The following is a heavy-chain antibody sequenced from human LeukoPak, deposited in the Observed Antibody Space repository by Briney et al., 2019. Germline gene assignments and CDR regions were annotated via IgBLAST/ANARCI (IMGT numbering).Heavy chain of an antibody. D-gene: IGHD6-19*01. CDR3: AKREGVVVAGKIDY. CDR2: INGDGSST. J-gene: IGHJ4*02. CDR1: GFTFSAYW. Sequence: PGGSLRLSCAASGFTFSAYWMHWVRQLPGKGLVWVSRINGDGSSTNYADSVKGRFTISRDNAKNTLYLQMNSLRAEDTAVYYCAKREGVVVAGKIDYWGQGTLVSVSS. V-gene: IGHV3-74*01.